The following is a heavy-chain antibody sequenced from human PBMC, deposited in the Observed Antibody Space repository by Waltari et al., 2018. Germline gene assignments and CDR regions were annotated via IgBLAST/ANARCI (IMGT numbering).Heavy chain of an antibody. CDR1: GFTLSDAA. CDR3: TRVAKGSAASQFDY. J-gene: IGHJ4*02. V-gene: IGHV3-73*01. D-gene: IGHD6-25*01. Sequence: EVQLVESGGAVVPPGGSLKVSCVVTGFTLSDAAIHWDRQKSGKGLEWLGRVGTKNATVDNPSVEGRFSISKDDSQKTADLHMDNLEGEDTAVYFCTRVAKGSAASQFDYWGQGTLVTVSS. CDR2: VGTKNAT.